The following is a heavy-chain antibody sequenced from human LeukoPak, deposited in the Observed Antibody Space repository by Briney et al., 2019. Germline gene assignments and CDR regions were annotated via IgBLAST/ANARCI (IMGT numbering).Heavy chain of an antibody. Sequence: PSETLSLTCIVSGGSISNYYWNWIRQPAGKGLEWIGRIHFSGSANYNPSLQSRVTMSLDTSKSQSSLKMNSVTAADTAVYYCARDLLPATVVHAFGIWGQGTMVTVSP. CDR1: GGSISNYY. J-gene: IGHJ3*02. V-gene: IGHV4-4*07. D-gene: IGHD2-15*01. CDR2: IHFSGSA. CDR3: ARDLLPATVVHAFGI.